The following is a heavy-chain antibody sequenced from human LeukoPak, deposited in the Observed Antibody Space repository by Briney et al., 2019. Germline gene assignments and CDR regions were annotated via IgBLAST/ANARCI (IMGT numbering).Heavy chain of an antibody. Sequence: PGRSLRLSCAASGFTFSSYWMSWVRQAPGKGLEWVANIKQDGSEQYYVDSVKGRFTISRDNAKNSLYLQMNSLRAEDTAVYYCAREDGLLWFGELSDYFDYWGQGTLVTVSS. V-gene: IGHV3-7*01. D-gene: IGHD3-10*01. CDR3: AREDGLLWFGELSDYFDY. CDR2: IKQDGSEQ. CDR1: GFTFSSYW. J-gene: IGHJ4*02.